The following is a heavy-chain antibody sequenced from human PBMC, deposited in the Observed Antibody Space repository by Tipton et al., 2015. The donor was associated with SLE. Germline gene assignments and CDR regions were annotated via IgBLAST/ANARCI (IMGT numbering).Heavy chain of an antibody. CDR1: GGSISSYY. Sequence: TLSLTCTVSGGSISSYYWSWIRQPPGKGLEWIGSIYYSGSTYYNPSLKSRVTISVDTPKNQFSLKLSSVTAADTAVYYCARDFCGGDCSYAFDIWGQGTMVTVSS. D-gene: IGHD2-21*01. CDR3: ARDFCGGDCSYAFDI. J-gene: IGHJ3*02. V-gene: IGHV4-59*12. CDR2: IYYSGST.